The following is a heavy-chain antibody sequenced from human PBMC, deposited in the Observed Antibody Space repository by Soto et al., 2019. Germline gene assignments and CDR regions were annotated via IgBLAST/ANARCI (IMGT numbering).Heavy chain of an antibody. J-gene: IGHJ4*02. D-gene: IGHD4-17*01. Sequence: QVQLVQSGAEVKKPGATVKVSCKASGYTFTSDGSSWVRQAPGQGLEWMGWISAYIGNTNYAQKLQGRVTMTTDTSTRTAYMVLRSLRSDDTAVSCCARDLHGDPYYWGQGTLVTVSS. V-gene: IGHV1-18*01. CDR2: ISAYIGNT. CDR1: GYTFTSDG. CDR3: ARDLHGDPYY.